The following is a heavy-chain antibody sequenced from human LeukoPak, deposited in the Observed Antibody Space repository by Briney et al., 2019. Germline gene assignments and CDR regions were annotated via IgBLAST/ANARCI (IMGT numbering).Heavy chain of an antibody. J-gene: IGHJ6*03. CDR1: GYTFTSYY. CDR2: INPSGGST. V-gene: IGHV1-46*01. CDR3: ARVGPWVNPDYYYYYMDV. D-gene: IGHD1-14*01. Sequence: ASVKVSCKASGYTFTSYYMHWVRQAPGQGLEWMGIINPSGGSTRYAQKFQDRVNMTRDTSTSTVYMKLSSLRSEDTAVYYCARVGPWVNPDYYYYYMDVWGKGTTVTVSS.